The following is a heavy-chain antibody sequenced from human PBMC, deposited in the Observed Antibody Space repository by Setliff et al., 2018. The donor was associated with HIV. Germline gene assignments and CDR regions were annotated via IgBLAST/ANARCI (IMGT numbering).Heavy chain of an antibody. V-gene: IGHV3-9*01. CDR3: VRDTEVSSSWSFDY. Sequence: PGGSLRLSCAASGFTFGDYAMHWVRQAPGKGLEWVSGISWNSGSIGYADSVKGRFTISRDNAKNSLYLQMNGLRGDDTAIYYCVRDTEVSSSWSFDYWGQGTLVTVSS. CDR2: ISWNSGSI. J-gene: IGHJ4*02. D-gene: IGHD6-13*01. CDR1: GFTFGDYA.